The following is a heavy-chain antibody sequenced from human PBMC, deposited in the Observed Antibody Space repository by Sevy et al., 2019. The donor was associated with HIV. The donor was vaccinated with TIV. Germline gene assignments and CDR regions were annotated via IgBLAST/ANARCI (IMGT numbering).Heavy chain of an antibody. D-gene: IGHD3-22*01. CDR3: AKGPKRYYYDTTGYYYGGFSFDY. CDR1: GFTFDDYA. J-gene: IGHJ4*02. Sequence: GGSLRLSCAASGFTFDDYAMHWVRQTPGKGLEWVSGISWNSGSIGYGDSVKGRFTISRDNAKNSLYLQMNSLRPEDTALYYCAKGPKRYYYDTTGYYYGGFSFDYWGQGSLVTVSS. CDR2: ISWNSGSI. V-gene: IGHV3-9*01.